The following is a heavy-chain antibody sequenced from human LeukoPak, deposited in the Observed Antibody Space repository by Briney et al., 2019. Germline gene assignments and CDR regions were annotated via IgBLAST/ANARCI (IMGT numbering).Heavy chain of an antibody. D-gene: IGHD4-17*01. J-gene: IGHJ4*02. Sequence: ASVKVSCKASGYTFTSYYMHWVRQAPGQGLEWMRIINPSGGSTSYAQKFQGRVTMTRDTSTSTVYMELSSLRSEDTAVYYCARDKTTTVTTHHFDYWGQGTLVTVSS. CDR3: ARDKTTTVTTHHFDY. CDR1: GYTFTSYY. CDR2: INPSGGST. V-gene: IGHV1-46*01.